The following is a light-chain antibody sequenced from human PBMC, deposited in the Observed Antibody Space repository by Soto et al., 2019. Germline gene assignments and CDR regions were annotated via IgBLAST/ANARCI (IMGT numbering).Light chain of an antibody. J-gene: IGKJ2*01. CDR3: QQYYSNPQT. CDR1: QSVLYSSHNTDY. CDR2: WAS. V-gene: IGKV4-1*01. Sequence: DIVMTQSPDSLAVSLGERATINCKSSQSVLYSSHNTDYLAWYQQKPGQPPKLLIYWASSRQSGVPDRFSGSGSGTDFTLTISSLQAEDVAVYYCQQYYSNPQTFGQGTKLEIK.